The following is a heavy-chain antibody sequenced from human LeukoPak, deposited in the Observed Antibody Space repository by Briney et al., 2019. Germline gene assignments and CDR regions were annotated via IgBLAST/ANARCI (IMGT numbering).Heavy chain of an antibody. Sequence: PSETLSLTCTVSGGSISSYYWSWIRQPAGKRLEWIGRIYTSGSTNYNPSLKSRVTMSVDTSKNQFSLKLSSVTAADTAVYYCAAGRTTVSDNWFDPWGQGTLVTVSS. CDR1: GGSISSYY. CDR2: IYTSGST. CDR3: AAGRTTVSDNWFDP. D-gene: IGHD4-11*01. V-gene: IGHV4-4*07. J-gene: IGHJ5*02.